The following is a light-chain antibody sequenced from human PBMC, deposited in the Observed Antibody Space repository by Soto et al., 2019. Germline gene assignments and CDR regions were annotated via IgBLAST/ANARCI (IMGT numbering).Light chain of an antibody. CDR1: QSISNW. CDR2: KAS. CDR3: QQYNSYPWT. J-gene: IGKJ1*01. V-gene: IGKV1-5*03. Sequence: DIPMTQPPSTLSASVGDRVTITCRASQSISNWLAWYQQKPGKAPKLLIYKASSLESGVPSRFSGSGSGTKFTLTISSLQPGDFATYYCQQYNSYPWTFGQGTKVEIK.